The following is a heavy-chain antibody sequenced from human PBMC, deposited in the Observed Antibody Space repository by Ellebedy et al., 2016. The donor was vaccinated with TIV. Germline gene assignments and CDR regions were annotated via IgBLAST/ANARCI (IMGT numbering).Heavy chain of an antibody. CDR3: ARDRLTNGFMVRAKSWFDP. CDR2: ISSSSSYI. Sequence: PGGSLRLSCAASGFTFSSYSMNWVRQAQGKGLEWVPSISSSSSYIYYADSVKGRFTISRDNAKNSLYLQMNSLRAEDTAVYYCARDRLTNGFMVRAKSWFDPWGQGTLVTVSS. CDR1: GFTFSSYS. J-gene: IGHJ5*02. V-gene: IGHV3-21*01. D-gene: IGHD3-10*01.